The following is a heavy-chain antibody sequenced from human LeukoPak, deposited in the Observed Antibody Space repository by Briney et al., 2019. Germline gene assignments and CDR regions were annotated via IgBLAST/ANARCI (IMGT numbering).Heavy chain of an antibody. D-gene: IGHD4-23*01. CDR1: GGSISSGGYY. CDR2: IYYSGST. J-gene: IGHJ4*02. V-gene: IGHV4-31*03. Sequence: SETLSLTCTVSGGSISSGGYYWSWIRQHPGKGLEWIGYIYYSGSTYYNPSLKSRVTISVDTPKNQFSLKLSSVTAADTAVYYCARDISGGNLIDYWGQGTLVTVSS. CDR3: ARDISGGNLIDY.